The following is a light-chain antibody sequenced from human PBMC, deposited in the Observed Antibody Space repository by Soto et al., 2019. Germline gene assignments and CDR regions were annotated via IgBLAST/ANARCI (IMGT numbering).Light chain of an antibody. CDR3: SSYTSGSSYV. V-gene: IGLV2-14*01. J-gene: IGLJ1*01. CDR2: DVS. CDR1: SSDVGTYNS. Sequence: QSVLTQPASVSGSPGRSITISCTGTSSDVGTYNSVSWYQQYPGKAPKLMIHDVSNRPSGVSNRFSGSKSGNTASLTISGLQAEDEADYYCSSYTSGSSYVFGSGTKVTVL.